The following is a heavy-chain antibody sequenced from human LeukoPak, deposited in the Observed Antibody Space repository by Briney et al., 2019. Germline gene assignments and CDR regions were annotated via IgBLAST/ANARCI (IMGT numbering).Heavy chain of an antibody. D-gene: IGHD6-19*01. J-gene: IGHJ4*02. Sequence: GGSLRLSCAASGFSFEDYMMHWVRQPPGKGLEWISLISWDGGHTYYADSVKGRFTISRDNNKNSLYLQMDSLRVEDSAFYYCAKRGQAGCVDHWGQGTRVTVSS. CDR1: GFSFEDYM. CDR2: ISWDGGHT. CDR3: AKRGQAGCVDH. V-gene: IGHV3-43*01.